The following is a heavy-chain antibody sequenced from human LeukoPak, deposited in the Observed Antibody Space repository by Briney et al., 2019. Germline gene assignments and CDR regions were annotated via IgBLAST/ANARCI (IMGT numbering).Heavy chain of an antibody. CDR2: IKQDGSEK. CDR1: GITFRRDW. J-gene: IGHJ4*02. V-gene: IGHV3-7*01. D-gene: IGHD5-18*01. Sequence: GGSLRLSCAASGITFRRDWMSWVRQAPGKGQEWVAMIKQDGSEKHYVDSVKGRFTISSDNTKNSLNLQMNSLRAEDTAVYYCATLDTAMVTNFGYWGQGTLVTVSS. CDR3: ATLDTAMVTNFGY.